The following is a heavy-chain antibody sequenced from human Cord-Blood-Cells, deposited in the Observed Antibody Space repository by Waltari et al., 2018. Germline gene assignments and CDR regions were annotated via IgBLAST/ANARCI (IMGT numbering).Heavy chain of an antibody. CDR1: GYSISSGYY. CDR2: INHSGGT. CDR3: ARVGGSYYAFDI. V-gene: IGHV4-38-2*02. J-gene: IGHJ3*02. D-gene: IGHD1-26*01. Sequence: QVQLQESGPGLVKPSETLSLTCTVSGYSISSGYYWGWIRQPPGKGLEWIGSINHSGGTYDNPSLKSRVTISVDTSKNQFSLKLSSVTAADTAVYYCARVGGSYYAFDIWCQGTMVTVSS.